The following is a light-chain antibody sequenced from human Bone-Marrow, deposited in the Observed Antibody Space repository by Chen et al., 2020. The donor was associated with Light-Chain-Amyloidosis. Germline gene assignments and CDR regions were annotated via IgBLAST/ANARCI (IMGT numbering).Light chain of an antibody. V-gene: IGKV1-5*03. Sequence: DIRMTQSPYTLSASVGDRVTITCRASQDIGDWLAWFQHKPGRAPTLLIYKASNLKSGVPSRFTGSGSGTEFTLTISSLQPDDFATYFCQQYKTFTFTLGQGTKL. J-gene: IGKJ2*01. CDR3: QQYKTFTFT. CDR2: KAS. CDR1: QDIGDW.